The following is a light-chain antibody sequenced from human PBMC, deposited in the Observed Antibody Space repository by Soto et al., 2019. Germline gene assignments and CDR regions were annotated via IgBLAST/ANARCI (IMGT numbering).Light chain of an antibody. CDR1: QSISSGY. CDR2: GAS. V-gene: IGKV3-20*01. J-gene: IGKJ1*01. CDR3: QRYGTSLTWT. Sequence: EIVLTQSPGTLSLSPGERANLSCRASQSISSGYLAWYQQKPGQAPRLLIYGASSRATGIPDRFSGSGSETDFTLTISRLEPEDFAVYYCQRYGTSLTWTFGQGTKVEIK.